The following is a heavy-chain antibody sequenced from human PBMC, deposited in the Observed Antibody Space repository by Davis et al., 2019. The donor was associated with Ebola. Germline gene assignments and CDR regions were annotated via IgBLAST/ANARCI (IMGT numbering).Heavy chain of an antibody. Sequence: PGGSLRLSCAASGFTFSSYSMNWVRQAPGKGLEWVSSISSSSSYIYYADSVKGRFTISRDNAKNSLYLQMNSLRAEDTAVYYCARDTIDIGMGDYEEDYYYGMDVWGQGTTVTVSS. CDR3: ARDTIDIGMGDYEEDYYYGMDV. J-gene: IGHJ6*02. D-gene: IGHD4-17*01. CDR2: ISSSSSYI. V-gene: IGHV3-21*01. CDR1: GFTFSSYS.